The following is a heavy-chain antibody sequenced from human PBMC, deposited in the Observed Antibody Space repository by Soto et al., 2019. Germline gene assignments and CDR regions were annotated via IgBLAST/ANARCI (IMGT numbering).Heavy chain of an antibody. V-gene: IGHV4-39*01. D-gene: IGHD6-13*01. CDR1: GGSISNFSQG. CDR2: IYYTGSP. J-gene: IGHJ6*01. Sequence: QLQLQESGPGLVKPSETLSLTCTVSGGSISNFSQGCAWLRQPPGKGLEWIGSIYYTGSPYYRPSPKSRPTMSVDTSKNQFPLKLSSVTAAATGVYYCARQGRAAAGGSFFYGLDVWGQGTTVTVSS. CDR3: ARQGRAAAGGSFFYGLDV.